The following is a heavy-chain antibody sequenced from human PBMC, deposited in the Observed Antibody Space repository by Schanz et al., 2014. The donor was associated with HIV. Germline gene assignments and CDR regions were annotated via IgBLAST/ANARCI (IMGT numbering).Heavy chain of an antibody. V-gene: IGHV3-33*06. J-gene: IGHJ6*02. D-gene: IGHD3-22*01. Sequence: QVQLVESGGGVVQPGRSLRLSCAASGFTFSSYAMHWVRQAPGKGLEWVAVIWYDGSNKYYADSVKGRFTISRDNSKNTLYLQMXXLRAXDTAVYYCAKVLIPMIAVPYYGTDAWGQGTTVTVSS. CDR2: IWYDGSNK. CDR3: AKVLIPMIAVPYYGTDA. CDR1: GFTFSSYA.